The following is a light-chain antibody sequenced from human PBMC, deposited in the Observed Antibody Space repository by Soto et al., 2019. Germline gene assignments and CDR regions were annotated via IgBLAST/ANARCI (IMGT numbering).Light chain of an antibody. CDR3: QQRSNLRVT. CDR2: AAS. J-gene: IGKJ4*01. CDR1: QSINSN. Sequence: TKSPATLSVSPGDRATLSCRASQSINSNLARYQQLPGEAPRLLIYAASARATAVPDRFSGSGSGTDFTLTISSLEPEDIAVYYCQQRSNLRVTFGGGTKVDI. V-gene: IGKV3-11*01.